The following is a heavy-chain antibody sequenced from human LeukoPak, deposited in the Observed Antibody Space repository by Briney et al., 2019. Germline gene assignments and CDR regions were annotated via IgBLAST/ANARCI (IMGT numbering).Heavy chain of an antibody. CDR1: GVSISSYY. D-gene: IGHD2-2*02. CDR3: ARDEVGGYCSSTSCYNAFDI. V-gene: IGHV4-4*07. J-gene: IGHJ3*02. CDR2: IYTSGST. Sequence: PSETLSLTCTVSGVSISSYYWSWIRQPAGKGLEWIGRIYTSGSTNYNPSLKSRVTMSVDTSKNQFSLKLSSVTAADTAVYYCARDEVGGYCSSTSCYNAFDIWGQGTMVTVSS.